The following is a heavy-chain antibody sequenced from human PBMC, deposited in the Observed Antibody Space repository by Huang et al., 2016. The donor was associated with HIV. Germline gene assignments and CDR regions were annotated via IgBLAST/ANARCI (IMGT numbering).Heavy chain of an antibody. Sequence: QLQLQESGSGLVKPSQTLSLTCAVSGGSISSGAYSWSWIRQPPGKGLEWIGYIYHMGSTYYNPSLKSRVTISVDRSKNQFSLKLSSVTAADTAVYYCARDLAAAGTGAFDIWGQGTMVTVSS. D-gene: IGHD6-13*01. CDR2: IYHMGST. CDR3: ARDLAAAGTGAFDI. J-gene: IGHJ3*02. CDR1: GGSISSGAYS. V-gene: IGHV4-30-2*01.